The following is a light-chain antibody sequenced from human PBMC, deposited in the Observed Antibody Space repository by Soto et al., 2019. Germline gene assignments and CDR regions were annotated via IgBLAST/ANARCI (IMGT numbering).Light chain of an antibody. Sequence: EIVMTQSPATLSVSPGERATLSCWASQSVSSNLAWYQQKPGQAPRLLIYGASTRASGIPARFSGSGSGTDFTLTVSSLQSEDIAVYYCQQYNNWPPGFGQGTRLEIK. J-gene: IGKJ5*01. CDR1: QSVSSN. CDR3: QQYNNWPPG. V-gene: IGKV3-15*01. CDR2: GAS.